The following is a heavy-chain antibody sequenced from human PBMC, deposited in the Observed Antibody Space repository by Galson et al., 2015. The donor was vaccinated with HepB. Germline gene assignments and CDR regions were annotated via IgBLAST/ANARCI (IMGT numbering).Heavy chain of an antibody. CDR3: ASAINLMVRGVFDI. CDR1: GYTFTSYA. V-gene: IGHV1-3*01. Sequence: SVKVSCKASGYTFTSYAMHWVRQAPGQRLEWMGWINAGNGNTKYSQKFQGRVTITRDTSASTAYVELSSLRSEDTAVYYCASAINLMVRGVFDIWGQGTMVTVSS. J-gene: IGHJ3*02. CDR2: INAGNGNT. D-gene: IGHD3-10*01.